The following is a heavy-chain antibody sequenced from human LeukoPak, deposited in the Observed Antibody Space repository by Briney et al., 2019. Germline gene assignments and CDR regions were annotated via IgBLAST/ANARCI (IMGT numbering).Heavy chain of an antibody. CDR2: INHSGST. CDR3: ARAIRDGYNNNYYFDY. V-gene: IGHV4-34*01. Sequence: PSETLSLTCAVYGGSFSGYYWSWIRQPPGKGLEWIGEINHSGSTNYNPSLKSRVTISVDTSKNQFSLKLSSVTAAVTAVYYCARAIRDGYNNNYYFDYWGQGTLVTVSS. CDR1: GGSFSGYY. J-gene: IGHJ4*02. D-gene: IGHD5-24*01.